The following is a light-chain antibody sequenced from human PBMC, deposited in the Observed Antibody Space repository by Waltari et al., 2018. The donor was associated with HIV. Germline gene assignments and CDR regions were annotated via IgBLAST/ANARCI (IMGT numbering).Light chain of an antibody. CDR2: EHY. V-gene: IGLV6-57*03. J-gene: IGLJ3*02. Sequence: NFMLTQPHSVSESPGKTVTISCTRSSGSVASNYVQWFQQRPGSAPTTILYEHYQRPSGVPDRCSGIIDKSSNSASLTISGVKTEDEADYYCQSFDTNNHWVFGGGTRLTVL. CDR1: SGSVASNY. CDR3: QSFDTNNHWV.